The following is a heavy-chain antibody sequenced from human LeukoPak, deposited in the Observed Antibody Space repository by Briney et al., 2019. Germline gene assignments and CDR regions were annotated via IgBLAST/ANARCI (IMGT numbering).Heavy chain of an antibody. CDR3: AIRGSSSGYYFDY. Sequence: SVKVSCKASGGTFSSYAISWVRQPPGQGLEWMGGIIPIFGTANYAQKFQGRVTITADESTSTAYMELSSLRSEDTAVYYCAIRGSSSGYYFDYWGQGTLVTVSS. J-gene: IGHJ4*02. V-gene: IGHV1-69*13. CDR2: IIPIFGTA. D-gene: IGHD6-6*01. CDR1: GGTFSSYA.